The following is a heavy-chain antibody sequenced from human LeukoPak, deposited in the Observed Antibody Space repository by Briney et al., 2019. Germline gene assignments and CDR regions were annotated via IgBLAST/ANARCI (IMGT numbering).Heavy chain of an antibody. CDR3: ARDLSTPYYYYYMDV. CDR1: GLTFSSYN. J-gene: IGHJ6*03. D-gene: IGHD2-2*01. Sequence: PGGSLRLSCAASGLTFSSYNMNWVRQAPGKGLEWVSSISSSSRYMYYADSMNGRFTISRDNAKSSVYLQMNSLRAEDTAVYYCARDLSTPYYYYYMDVWGKGTTVTVSS. V-gene: IGHV3-21*01. CDR2: ISSSSRYM.